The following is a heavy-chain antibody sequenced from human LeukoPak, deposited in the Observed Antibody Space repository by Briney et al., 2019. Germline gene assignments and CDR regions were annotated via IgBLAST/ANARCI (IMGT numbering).Heavy chain of an antibody. CDR3: ARGIAARTGEVGY. CDR2: MNPNSGNT. J-gene: IGHJ4*02. CDR1: GYTFTSYD. V-gene: IGHV1-8*01. D-gene: IGHD6-6*01. Sequence: ASVKVSCKASGYTFTSYDINRVRQATGQGLEWMGWMNPNSGNTGYAQKFQGRVTMTRNTSISTAYMELSSLRSEDTAVYYCARGIAARTGEVGYWGQGTLVTVSS.